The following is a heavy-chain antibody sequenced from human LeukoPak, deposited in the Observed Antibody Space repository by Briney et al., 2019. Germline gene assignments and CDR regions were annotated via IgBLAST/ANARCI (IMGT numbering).Heavy chain of an antibody. CDR3: GRLQYVSVWGSYRNNWFDP. D-gene: IGHD3-16*02. V-gene: IGHV4-39*07. CDR1: GGSISSSSYY. J-gene: IGHJ5*02. CDR2: IYYSVST. Sequence: PSETLSLTCTVSGGSISSSSYYWGWIRQPPGKGLEWIGSIYYSVSTYYNPSLKSRVTISVDTSKNQFSLKLSSVTAADTAVDYCGRLQYVSVWGSYRNNWFDPGGRGPLATVSP.